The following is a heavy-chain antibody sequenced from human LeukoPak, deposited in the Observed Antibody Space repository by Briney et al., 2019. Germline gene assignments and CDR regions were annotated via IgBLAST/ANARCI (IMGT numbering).Heavy chain of an antibody. CDR1: GGSISNYY. CDR3: ARPDGPGAFDS. Sequence: PSETLSLTCTVSGGSISNYYWSWIRPPPGKGLEWIGYIYTSGSTNYNPSLKSRVTRSVDTSKNQFSLKLSSVTPADTAVYYCARPDGPGAFDSWGQGTMVTVSS. V-gene: IGHV4-4*09. D-gene: IGHD4-17*01. CDR2: IYTSGST. J-gene: IGHJ3*02.